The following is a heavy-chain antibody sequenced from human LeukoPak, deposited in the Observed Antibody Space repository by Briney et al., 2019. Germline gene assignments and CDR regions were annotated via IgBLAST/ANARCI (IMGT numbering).Heavy chain of an antibody. V-gene: IGHV4-39*01. Sequence: SETLSLTCTVSGGSISSSSYYWGWIRQPPGKGLEWIGSIYYSGSTYYNPSLKSRVTISVDTSKNQFSLKLSSVTAADTAVYYCARGTIFGVVIDYWGQGTLVTVSS. D-gene: IGHD3-3*01. J-gene: IGHJ4*02. CDR1: GGSISSSSYY. CDR2: IYYSGST. CDR3: ARGTIFGVVIDY.